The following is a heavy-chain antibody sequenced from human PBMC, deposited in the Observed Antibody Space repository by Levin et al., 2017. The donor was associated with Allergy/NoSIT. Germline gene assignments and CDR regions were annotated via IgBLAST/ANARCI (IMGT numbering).Heavy chain of an antibody. CDR1: GDSISTYY. V-gene: IGHV4-59*01. Sequence: SETLSLTCTVSGDSISTYYWSWIRQSPGKGLEWIGYIYYTGNTNYNPSLKSRVTISVDTSKNQLSLKLSSVTAADTAVYYCARDKNTYGFDYWGQGALVTVSS. CDR3: ARDKNTYGFDY. D-gene: IGHD5-18*01. CDR2: IYYTGNT. J-gene: IGHJ4*02.